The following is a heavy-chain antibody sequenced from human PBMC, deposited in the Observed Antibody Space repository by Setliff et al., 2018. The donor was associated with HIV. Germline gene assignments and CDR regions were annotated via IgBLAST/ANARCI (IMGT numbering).Heavy chain of an antibody. Sequence: VSCKASGYTFTSYGISWVRQAPGQGLEWMGWISAYNGNTNYAQKLQGRVTMTTDTSTSTAYMELRNLRSDDTAVYFCARDKGGTYDGMYYYYYMDVWGKGTTVTVSS. CDR2: ISAYNGNT. V-gene: IGHV1-18*01. CDR3: ARDKGGTYDGMYYYYYMDV. CDR1: GYTFTSYG. J-gene: IGHJ6*03. D-gene: IGHD1-26*01.